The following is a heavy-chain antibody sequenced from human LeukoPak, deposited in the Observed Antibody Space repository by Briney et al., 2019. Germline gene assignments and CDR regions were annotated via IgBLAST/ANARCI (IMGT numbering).Heavy chain of an antibody. V-gene: IGHV3-48*01. CDR1: GFTFSSYS. CDR3: ARGPPLFDP. Sequence: GGSLRLSCAASGFTFSSYSMNWVCQAPGKGLEWVSYIGTSGSTIYYADSVKGRFTISRDNAKNSLSLQMNSLRAEDTAVYYCARGPPLFDPWGQGTLVTVSS. J-gene: IGHJ5*02. CDR2: IGTSGSTI.